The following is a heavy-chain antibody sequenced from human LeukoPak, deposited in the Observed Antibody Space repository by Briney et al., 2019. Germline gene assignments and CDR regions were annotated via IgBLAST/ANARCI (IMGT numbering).Heavy chain of an antibody. CDR2: INPNSGGT. V-gene: IGHV1-2*02. CDR3: ARPRITMVRGVIIPPYFDY. CDR1: GYTFTGYY. J-gene: IGHJ4*02. Sequence: ASVKVSCKASGYTFTGYYMHWVRQAPGQGLEWMGWINPNSGGTNYALKFQGRVTMTRDTSISTAYMELSRLRSDDTAVYYCARPRITMVRGVIIPPYFDYWGQGTLVTVSS. D-gene: IGHD3-10*01.